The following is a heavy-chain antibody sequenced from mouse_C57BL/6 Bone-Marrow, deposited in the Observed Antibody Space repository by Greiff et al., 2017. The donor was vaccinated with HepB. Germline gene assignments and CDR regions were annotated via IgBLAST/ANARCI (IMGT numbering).Heavy chain of an antibody. V-gene: IGHV14-4*01. CDR3: TTHYGSSYLFAY. CDR2: IDPENGDT. CDR1: GFNIKDYY. J-gene: IGHJ3*01. Sequence: VQLQQSGAELVRPGASVKLSCTASGFNIKDYYMHWVKQRPEQGLEWIGWIDPENGDTEYASKFQGKATITADTSSNTAYLQLSSLTSEDTAVYYCTTHYGSSYLFAYWGQGTLVTVSA. D-gene: IGHD1-1*01.